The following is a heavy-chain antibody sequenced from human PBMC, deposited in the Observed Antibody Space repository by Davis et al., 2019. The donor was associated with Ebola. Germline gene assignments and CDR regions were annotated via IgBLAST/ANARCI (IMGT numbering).Heavy chain of an antibody. V-gene: IGHV3-7*01. CDR2: IKQDGSEK. CDR3: ARGPSTGNSFTY. D-gene: IGHD6-13*01. Sequence: GESLKISCAASGFTFSDYYMSWVRQAPGKGLEWVTNIKQDGSEKYYVDSVKGRLTISRDNAKNSLYLQMNSLRAEDTAVYYCARGPSTGNSFTYWGQGTLVTVSS. CDR1: GFTFSDYY. J-gene: IGHJ4*02.